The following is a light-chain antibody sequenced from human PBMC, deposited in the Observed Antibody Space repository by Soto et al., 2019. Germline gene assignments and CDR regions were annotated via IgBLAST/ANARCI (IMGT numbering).Light chain of an antibody. V-gene: IGKV3-15*01. CDR1: QSVSSK. J-gene: IGKJ1*01. CDR3: QQYGSSPTT. Sequence: EIVMTQSPATLSLSPGQRATLSCRASQSVSSKLAWYQQRPGQAPRLLIYSASTRATGIPARFSGSGSGTEFTLTISSLQSEDFAVYYCQQYGSSPTTFGQGTKVEIK. CDR2: SAS.